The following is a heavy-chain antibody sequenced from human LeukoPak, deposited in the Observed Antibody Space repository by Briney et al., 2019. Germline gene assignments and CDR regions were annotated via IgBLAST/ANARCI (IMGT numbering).Heavy chain of an antibody. CDR3: ARELTMIVVAHAFDI. D-gene: IGHD3-22*01. J-gene: IGHJ3*02. Sequence: ASVKVSCKASGYTFTGYYMHWVRQAPGQGLEWMGWINPNSGSTNYAQKFQGRVTMTRDTSISTAYMELSRLRSDDTAVYYCARELTMIVVAHAFDIWGQGTMVTVSS. CDR1: GYTFTGYY. CDR2: INPNSGST. V-gene: IGHV1-2*02.